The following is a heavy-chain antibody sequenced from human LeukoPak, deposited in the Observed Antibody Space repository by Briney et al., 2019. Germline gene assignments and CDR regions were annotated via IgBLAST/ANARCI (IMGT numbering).Heavy chain of an antibody. CDR2: ISSSSSYI. Sequence: GGSLRLSCAASGFTFSSYIMNWVRQAPGKGLEWVSSISSSSSYIYYADSVKGRFTISRDNAKNSLYLQMNSLRAEDTAVYYCARDSPDAFDIWGQGTMVTVSS. CDR1: GFTFSSYI. J-gene: IGHJ3*02. CDR3: ARDSPDAFDI. V-gene: IGHV3-21*01.